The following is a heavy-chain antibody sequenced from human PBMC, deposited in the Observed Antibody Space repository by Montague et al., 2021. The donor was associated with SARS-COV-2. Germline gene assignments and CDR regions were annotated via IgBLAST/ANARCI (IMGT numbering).Heavy chain of an antibody. CDR3: ARGQRGFGAAVAPDYYDRGMDA. V-gene: IGHV4-59*01. Sequence: SETLSLTCTVSGGTISSFYWNWIRQPPGQGLEWIGYINYSESTIXNPSLKRRVTISIDKSKNQFSLKLRSVTAADTAVYYCARGQRGFGAAVAPDYYDRGMDAWGQGAPVAVSS. D-gene: IGHD3-16*01. J-gene: IGHJ4*02. CDR2: INYSEST. CDR1: GGTISSFY.